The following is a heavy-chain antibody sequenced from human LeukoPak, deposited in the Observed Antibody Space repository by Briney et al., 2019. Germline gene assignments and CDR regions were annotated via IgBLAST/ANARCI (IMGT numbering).Heavy chain of an antibody. CDR1: GFTFSNYG. D-gene: IGHD6-19*01. J-gene: IGHJ5*02. Sequence: GGSLRLSCAVSGFTFSNYGMNWVRQAPGNGLEWVSSISSSSSYIYYANSVKGRFTISRDNAKNSLYLQMSSLRAEDTAVYYCARVGHGQWLVRAVYNWFDPWGQGTLVTVSS. CDR2: ISSSSSYI. CDR3: ARVGHGQWLVRAVYNWFDP. V-gene: IGHV3-21*01.